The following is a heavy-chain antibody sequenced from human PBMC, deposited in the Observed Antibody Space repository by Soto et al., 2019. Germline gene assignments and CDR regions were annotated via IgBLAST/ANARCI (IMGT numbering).Heavy chain of an antibody. D-gene: IGHD3-9*01. CDR3: ARDVSGFEDFDF. Sequence: QVQLVESGGGVVQPGRSLRLSCAASGFSFSDYAMHWVRQAPGRGPEWLALISFNGINTYYADSVRGRFTISRDNSKNTLFLQMNTLRAEDTAVYYCARDVSGFEDFDFWGQGTLVTVSS. CDR2: ISFNGINT. J-gene: IGHJ4*02. V-gene: IGHV3-30-3*01. CDR1: GFSFSDYA.